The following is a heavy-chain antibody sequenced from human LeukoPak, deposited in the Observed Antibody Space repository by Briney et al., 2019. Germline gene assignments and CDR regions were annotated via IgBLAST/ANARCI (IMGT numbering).Heavy chain of an antibody. D-gene: IGHD3-22*01. Sequence: GGSLRLSCAASGFTFSSYAMNWVRQAPGKGLEWVSAITGSGGRTYYADSVKGRFTISRDNSKNTLYLQMNSLRAEDTAVHDCAKVRMITMIAYDAFDIWGQGTMVTVSS. J-gene: IGHJ3*02. CDR2: ITGSGGRT. CDR1: GFTFSSYA. CDR3: AKVRMITMIAYDAFDI. V-gene: IGHV3-23*01.